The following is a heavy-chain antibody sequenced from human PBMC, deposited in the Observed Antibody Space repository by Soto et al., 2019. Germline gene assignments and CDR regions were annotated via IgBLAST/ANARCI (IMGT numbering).Heavy chain of an antibody. Sequence: PGGSLRLSCAASGFTFRSYSMNRVRQAPGKGLEWVSSISSSSSYIYYSESVKGRFTISRDNAKNSLYLQINSLRAEDTAVYYCARDLYSSSANYNYYGMDVWGQGTTVTVSS. CDR1: GFTFRSYS. D-gene: IGHD6-6*01. CDR2: ISSSSSYI. V-gene: IGHV3-21*01. CDR3: ARDLYSSSANYNYYGMDV. J-gene: IGHJ6*02.